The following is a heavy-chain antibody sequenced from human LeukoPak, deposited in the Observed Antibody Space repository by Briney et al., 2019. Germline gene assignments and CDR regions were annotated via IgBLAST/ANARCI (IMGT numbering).Heavy chain of an antibody. J-gene: IGHJ6*03. V-gene: IGHV4-4*07. Sequence: SETLSLTCTVSGGSISSYYWSWIRQPAGKGLEWIGRIYTSGSTNYNPSLKSRVTMSVDASKNQFSLKLSSVTAADTAVYYCARIVTTAPGYYYYMDVWGKGTTVTVSS. CDR2: IYTSGST. CDR1: GGSISSYY. CDR3: ARIVTTAPGYYYYMDV. D-gene: IGHD4-11*01.